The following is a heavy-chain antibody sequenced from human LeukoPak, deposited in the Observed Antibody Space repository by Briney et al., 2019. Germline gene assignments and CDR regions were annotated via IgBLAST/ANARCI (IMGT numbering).Heavy chain of an antibody. Sequence: PSETLSLTCSVSDYSIRSEYFWGWIRQPPGKGLEWIGSIYYSGSTYYNPSLKSRVTISVDTSKNQFSLKLSSVTAADTAVYYCASRVGNVVVPAAKEVTGLDYWGQGTLVTVSS. CDR3: ASRVGNVVVPAAKEVTGLDY. V-gene: IGHV4-38-2*02. CDR2: IYYSGST. CDR1: DYSIRSEYF. J-gene: IGHJ4*02. D-gene: IGHD2-2*01.